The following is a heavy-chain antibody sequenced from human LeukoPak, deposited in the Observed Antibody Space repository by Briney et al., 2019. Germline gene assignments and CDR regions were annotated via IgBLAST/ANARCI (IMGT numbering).Heavy chain of an antibody. V-gene: IGHV4-39*07. CDR1: GGSISSSSHY. Sequence: SETLSLTCTVSGGSISSSSHYWGWIRRPPGKGLEWIGSIYYRGITYYNPSLKSRVTISVDTSKNQFSLKLSSVTAADTAVYYCARVVYDSSTYPKSYFDFWGQGTLVTVSS. CDR2: IYYRGIT. J-gene: IGHJ4*02. D-gene: IGHD3-22*01. CDR3: ARVVYDSSTYPKSYFDF.